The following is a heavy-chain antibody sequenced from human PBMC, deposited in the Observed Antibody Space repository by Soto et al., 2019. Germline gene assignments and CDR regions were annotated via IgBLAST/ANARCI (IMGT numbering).Heavy chain of an antibody. V-gene: IGHV3-23*01. CDR1: GFTFSTYA. CDR2: ITGSGVNT. J-gene: IGHJ5*02. CDR3: AKERGSITNCYDH. Sequence: QPGGSLRLSCAASGFTFSTYAMTWVRQAPGMGLEWVSAITGSGVNTNYADSVKGRFTISRDNSKNTVYLQMNSLRAEDTAVYYCAKERGSITNCYDHWGQGTLVTVSS. D-gene: IGHD2-2*01.